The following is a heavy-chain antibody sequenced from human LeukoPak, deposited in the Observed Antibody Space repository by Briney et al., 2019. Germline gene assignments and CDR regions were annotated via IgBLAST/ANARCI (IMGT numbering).Heavy chain of an antibody. CDR1: GGSISSSSYY. CDR2: IYYSGST. J-gene: IGHJ4*02. D-gene: IGHD3-3*01. V-gene: IGHV4-39*07. Sequence: PSETLSLTCTVSGGSISSSSYYWGWIRQPPGKGLEWIGSIYYSGSTYYNPSLKSRVTISVDTSKNQFSLKLSSVTAADTAVYYCARVADFWSGYPFDYWGQGTLVTVSS. CDR3: ARVADFWSGYPFDY.